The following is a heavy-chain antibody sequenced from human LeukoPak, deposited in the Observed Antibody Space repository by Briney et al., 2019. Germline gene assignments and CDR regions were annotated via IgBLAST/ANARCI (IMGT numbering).Heavy chain of an antibody. D-gene: IGHD2-2*01. CDR3: ARDYPEDFSRNSCPSPFDY. CDR1: GVTFSSYD. V-gene: IGHV3-21*01. CDR2: ISTTRSSI. J-gene: IGHJ4*02. Sequence: KPGGSLRLSCAASGVTFSSYDMSWVRQAPGKGLEWVSSISTTRSSIYYADSVRGRFTISRDNAKNSLYLQMNSLKAEDTAVYYCARDYPEDFSRNSCPSPFDYWGQGALVTVSS.